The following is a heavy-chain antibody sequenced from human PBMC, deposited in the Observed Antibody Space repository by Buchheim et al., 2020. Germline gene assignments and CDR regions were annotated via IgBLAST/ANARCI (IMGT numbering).Heavy chain of an antibody. Sequence: EVQLVQSGAEVKKPGESLKISCKGSGYRFTNYWIGWVRQMPGKGLEYLGIIYPGDSDTRYSPSFQGQVTISADKSIGTAYLQWASLKASDTATYCCARRPAAAGVISAFDFWGQGIL. V-gene: IGHV5-51*01. CDR1: GYRFTNYW. CDR2: IYPGDSDT. D-gene: IGHD6-13*01. J-gene: IGHJ4*02. CDR3: ARRPAAAGVISAFDF.